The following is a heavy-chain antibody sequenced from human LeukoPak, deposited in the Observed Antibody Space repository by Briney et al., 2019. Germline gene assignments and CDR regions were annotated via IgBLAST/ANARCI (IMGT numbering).Heavy chain of an antibody. J-gene: IGHJ3*02. CDR1: GGSISSYY. V-gene: IGHV4-59*01. D-gene: IGHD6-19*01. Sequence: KPSETPSLTCTVSGGSISSYYWSWFRQPPGKGLEWIGYIYYSGSTNYNPSLKSRVTISVDTSENQFSLKLSSVTTADTAVYYCARGLAGYSGGDDAFDTWGQGTMVTVSS. CDR3: ARGLAGYSGGDDAFDT. CDR2: IYYSGST.